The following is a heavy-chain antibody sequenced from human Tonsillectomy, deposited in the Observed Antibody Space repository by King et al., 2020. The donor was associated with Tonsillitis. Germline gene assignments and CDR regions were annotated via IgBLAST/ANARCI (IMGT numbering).Heavy chain of an antibody. J-gene: IGHJ3*02. CDR3: ASDSVGSGDRCSGTAFDI. Sequence: VQLQESGPGLVKPSETLSLTCTVSGGSISSYFWSWIRQPPGKGLEWIGYISYSGSTNYNPSLKSRVTISVDTSKNQFSLNLSSVTAADTAVYYCASDSVGSGDRCSGTAFDIWGQGTMVIVSS. V-gene: IGHV4-59*01. CDR1: GGSISSYF. D-gene: IGHD2-15*01. CDR2: ISYSGST.